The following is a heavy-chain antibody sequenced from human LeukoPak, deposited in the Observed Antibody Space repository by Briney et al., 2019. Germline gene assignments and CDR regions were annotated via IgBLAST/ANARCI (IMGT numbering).Heavy chain of an antibody. Sequence: PGGSLRLSCAASGFTFSSYAMSWVRQAPGKGLEWVSAISGSGGSTYYADSVKGRFTISRDNSKNTLYLQMNSLRAEDTAVYYCAKEGQAYYYDSSGYPDYWGQGTLVTVSS. CDR1: GFTFSSYA. J-gene: IGHJ4*02. D-gene: IGHD3-22*01. CDR3: AKEGQAYYYDSSGYPDY. CDR2: ISGSGGST. V-gene: IGHV3-23*01.